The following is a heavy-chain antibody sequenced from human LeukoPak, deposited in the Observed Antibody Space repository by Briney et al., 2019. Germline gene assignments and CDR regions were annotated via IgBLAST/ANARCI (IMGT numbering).Heavy chain of an antibody. Sequence: SETLSLTCAVYGGSFSGYYWSWIRQPPGKGLEWIGEINHSGSTNYNPSLKSRVTISVDTSKNQFSLKLSSVTAADTAVYYCARMHSGYDFTDYWGQGTLVTVSS. CDR3: ARMHSGYDFTDY. J-gene: IGHJ4*02. CDR2: INHSGST. V-gene: IGHV4-34*01. D-gene: IGHD5-12*01. CDR1: GGSFSGYY.